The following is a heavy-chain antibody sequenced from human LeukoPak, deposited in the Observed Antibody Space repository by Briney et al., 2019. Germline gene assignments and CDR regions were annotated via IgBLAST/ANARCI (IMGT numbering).Heavy chain of an antibody. D-gene: IGHD7-27*01. V-gene: IGHV3-48*04. CDR1: GFTFSSYS. Sequence: GGSLRLSCAASGFTFSSYSMNWVRQAPGKGLEWVSYIGCSGNTMYYADSVKGRFTISRDNAKNSLYLHMNSLRAEDTAVYYCVRDGDFDYWGQGTLVTVSS. J-gene: IGHJ4*02. CDR3: VRDGDFDY. CDR2: IGCSGNTM.